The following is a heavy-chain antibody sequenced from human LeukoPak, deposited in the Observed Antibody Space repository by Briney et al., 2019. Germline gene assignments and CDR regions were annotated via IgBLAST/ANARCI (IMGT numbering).Heavy chain of an antibody. J-gene: IGHJ4*02. CDR2: ISSSSSYI. V-gene: IGHV3-21*01. CDR1: GFTFSSYS. D-gene: IGHD1-26*01. Sequence: GGSLRLSCAAPGFTFSSYSMNWVRQAPGKGLEWVSSISSSSSYIYYADSVKGRFTISRDNAKNSLYLQMNSLRAEDTAVYYCARDLVSSEGADYWGQGTLVTVSS. CDR3: ARDLVSSEGADY.